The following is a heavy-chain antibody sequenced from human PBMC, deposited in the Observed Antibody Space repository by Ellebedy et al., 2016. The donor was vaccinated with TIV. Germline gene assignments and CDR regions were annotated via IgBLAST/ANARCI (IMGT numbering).Heavy chain of an antibody. CDR1: GGSISSYY. Sequence: MPSETLSLTCTVSGGSISSYYWSWIRQPPGKGLEWIGYIYYSGSTNYNPSLKSRVTISVDTSKNQFSLKLSSVTAADTAVYYCARARANYYDSSGYLQGDAFDIWGQGTMVTVSS. V-gene: IGHV4-59*01. D-gene: IGHD3-22*01. CDR2: IYYSGST. J-gene: IGHJ3*02. CDR3: ARARANYYDSSGYLQGDAFDI.